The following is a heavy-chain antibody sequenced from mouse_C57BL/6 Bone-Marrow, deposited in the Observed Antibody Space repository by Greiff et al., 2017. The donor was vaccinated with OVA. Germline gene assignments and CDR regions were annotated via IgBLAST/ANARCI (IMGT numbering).Heavy chain of an antibody. J-gene: IGHJ3*01. CDR3: ARSFITTEAY. D-gene: IGHD1-1*01. V-gene: IGHV1-61*01. Sequence: QVQLQQPGAELVRPGSSVKLSCKASGYTFTSSWMDWVKQRPGQGLEWIGNIYPSDSETHYNQKFKDKATLTVDKSSSTAYMQLSSLTSEDSAVYYCARSFITTEAYWGQGTLVTVSA. CDR1: GYTFTSSW. CDR2: IYPSDSET.